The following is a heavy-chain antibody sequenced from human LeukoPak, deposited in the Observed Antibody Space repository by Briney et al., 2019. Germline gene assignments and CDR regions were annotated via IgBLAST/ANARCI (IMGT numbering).Heavy chain of an antibody. CDR1: GGTFSSYA. Sequence: SVKVSCKASGGTFSSYAISWVRQAPGQGLEWMGGIIPIFGTANYAQKFQGRVTITADESTSTAYMELSSLRSEDTAVYYCASHYDYGDRTESVGDYYYGMDVWGQGTTVTVSS. D-gene: IGHD4-17*01. J-gene: IGHJ6*02. V-gene: IGHV1-69*13. CDR2: IIPIFGTA. CDR3: ASHYDYGDRTESVGDYYYGMDV.